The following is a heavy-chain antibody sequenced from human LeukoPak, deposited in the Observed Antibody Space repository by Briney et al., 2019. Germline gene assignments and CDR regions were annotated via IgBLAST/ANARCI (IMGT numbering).Heavy chain of an antibody. D-gene: IGHD6-19*01. V-gene: IGHV3-23*01. CDR2: ISGSGGST. CDR3: AKGRESKEAKVSKWLVGVDYYYYGMDV. Sequence: PGGSLRLSCAASGFTFSSYSMNWVRQAPGKGLEWVSAISGSGGSTYYADSVKGRFTISRDNSKNTLYLQMNSLRAEDTAVYYCAKGRESKEAKVSKWLVGVDYYYYGMDVWGQGTTVTASS. CDR1: GFTFSSYS. J-gene: IGHJ6*02.